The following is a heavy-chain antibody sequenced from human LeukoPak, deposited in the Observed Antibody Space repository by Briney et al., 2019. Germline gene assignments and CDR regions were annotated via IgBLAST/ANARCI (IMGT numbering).Heavy chain of an antibody. CDR1: GFTFSSYG. CDR2: IWYDGSNK. J-gene: IGHJ4*02. CDR3: AKAALIAARRGNYFDY. D-gene: IGHD6-6*01. Sequence: GGSLRLSCAASGFTFSSYGMHWVRQAPGKGLEWVAVIWYDGSNKYYADSVKGRFTISRDNSKNTLYLQMNSLRAEDTAVYYCAKAALIAARRGNYFDYWGQGTLVTVSS. V-gene: IGHV3-33*06.